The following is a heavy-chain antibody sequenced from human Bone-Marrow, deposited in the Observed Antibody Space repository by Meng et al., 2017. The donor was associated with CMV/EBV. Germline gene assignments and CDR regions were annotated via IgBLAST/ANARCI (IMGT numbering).Heavy chain of an antibody. V-gene: IGHV4-59*01. Sequence: GSLRLSCTVSGGSISSYYWSWIRQPPGKGLEWIGFMNSGGSANYNASLRSRVTISVDMSRNQFSLRLSSVTAADTAVYYCARAGGFGSYSGMDVWGQGTTVTVSS. CDR1: GGSISSYY. CDR3: ARAGGFGSYSGMDV. J-gene: IGHJ6*02. CDR2: MNSGGSA. D-gene: IGHD3-10*01.